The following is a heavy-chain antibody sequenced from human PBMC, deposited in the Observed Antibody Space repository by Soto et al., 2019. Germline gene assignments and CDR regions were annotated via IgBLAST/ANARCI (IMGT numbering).Heavy chain of an antibody. CDR3: STWRFGDLDD. J-gene: IGHJ4*02. D-gene: IGHD3-10*01. CDR1: GFTFSNYG. V-gene: IGHV3-33*01. Sequence: GGSLRLSCAASGFTFSNYGMHWVRQALGKGLEWVAVIWSDGSERYYADSVRGRFTISRDNSKNMVYLQMNSLRAEDTAVYYCSTWRFGDLDDWGQGTLVTVSS. CDR2: IWSDGSER.